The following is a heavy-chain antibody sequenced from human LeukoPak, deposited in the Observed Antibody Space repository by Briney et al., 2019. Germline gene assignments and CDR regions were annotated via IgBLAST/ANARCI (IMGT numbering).Heavy chain of an antibody. CDR3: ARVKVRGFTAMVPQKNWFDP. V-gene: IGHV1-2*02. CDR2: INPNSGGT. J-gene: IGHJ5*02. Sequence: ASVKVSCKASGYTFTGYYMHWVRQAPGQGLEWMGWINPNSGGTNYAQKFQGRVTMTRDTSISTAYMELSRLRSDDTAVCYCARVKVRGFTAMVPQKNWFDPWGQGTLVTVSS. D-gene: IGHD5-18*01. CDR1: GYTFTGYY.